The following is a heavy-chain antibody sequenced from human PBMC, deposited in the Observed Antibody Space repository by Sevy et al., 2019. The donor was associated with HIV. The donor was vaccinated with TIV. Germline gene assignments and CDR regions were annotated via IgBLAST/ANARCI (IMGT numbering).Heavy chain of an antibody. V-gene: IGHV4-34*01. J-gene: IGHJ5*02. Sequence: SETLSLTCAVHGGSFSGYYWSWIRESPGKGLEWIGEINDSGITNYNPSLKSRVTISVDTSKKEFSLRLSSVTAAVTAVYYCARSPPVVVVPGAPSWFDPWGQGPLVTVSS. CDR3: ARSPPVVVVPGAPSWFDP. CDR2: INDSGIT. D-gene: IGHD2-2*01. CDR1: GGSFSGYY.